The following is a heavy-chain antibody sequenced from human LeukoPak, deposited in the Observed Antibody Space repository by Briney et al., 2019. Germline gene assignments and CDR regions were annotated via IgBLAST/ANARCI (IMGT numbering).Heavy chain of an antibody. CDR2: IKSGGGT. D-gene: IGHD6-13*01. J-gene: IGHJ4*02. CDR3: ARGSSSWYVDY. V-gene: IGHV3-66*01. Sequence: GGSLRLSCAASGFTFSSYEMNWVRQAPGKGLEWVSVIKSGGGTFYADSVKGRFTISRDNSKNTLYLQMNSLRAEDTAVYYCARGSSSWYVDYWGQGTLVTVSS. CDR1: GFTFSSYE.